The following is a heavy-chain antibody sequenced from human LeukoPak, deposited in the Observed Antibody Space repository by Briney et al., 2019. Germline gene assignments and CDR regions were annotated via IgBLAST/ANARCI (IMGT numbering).Heavy chain of an antibody. CDR3: ARDSSSWYYYYGMDV. V-gene: IGHV4-59*01. Sequence: KSSQTLSPTCPVSGGSISSYYCSWIRQPPGKGLEWNGYIYYSGSTNYNPSLKSRVTISVDTSKNQFSLKLSSVTAADTAVYYCARDSSSWYYYYGMDVWGQGTTVTVSS. D-gene: IGHD6-13*01. CDR1: GGSISSYY. J-gene: IGHJ6*02. CDR2: IYYSGST.